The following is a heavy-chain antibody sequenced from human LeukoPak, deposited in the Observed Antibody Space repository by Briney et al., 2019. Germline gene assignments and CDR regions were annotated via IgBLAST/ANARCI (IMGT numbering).Heavy chain of an antibody. CDR3: ARLSSSRYYFDY. V-gene: IGHV1-2*02. D-gene: IGHD6-6*01. Sequence: SVKVSCKASGYTFTGYYMHWVRQAPGQGLEWMGWINPNSGGTNYAQKFQGRVTMTRDTSISTAYMELSRLRSDDTAVYYCARLSSSRYYFDYWGQGTLVTVSS. J-gene: IGHJ4*02. CDR2: INPNSGGT. CDR1: GYTFTGYY.